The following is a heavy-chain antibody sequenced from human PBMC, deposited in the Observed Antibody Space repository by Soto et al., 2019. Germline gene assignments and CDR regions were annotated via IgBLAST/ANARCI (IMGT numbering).Heavy chain of an antibody. D-gene: IGHD1-26*01. Sequence: GESLKISCQGSGYRFTSYWISWVRQMPGKGLEWMGIIYPGDSDTRYSPSFQGQVTISADKSISTAYLQWSSLKASDTAMYYCARPREGHKGKKYYGMDVWGKGTTVTVSS. CDR1: GYRFTSYW. CDR3: ARPREGHKGKKYYGMDV. V-gene: IGHV5-51*01. J-gene: IGHJ6*04. CDR2: IYPGDSDT.